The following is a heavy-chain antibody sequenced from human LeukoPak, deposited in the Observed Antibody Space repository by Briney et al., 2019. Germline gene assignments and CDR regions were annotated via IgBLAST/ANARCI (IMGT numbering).Heavy chain of an antibody. V-gene: IGHV3-48*03. D-gene: IGHD5-18*01. Sequence: QPGGCLRLSCAASGFTFSSYEMNWVRQAPGKGLEWVSYISSSGSTIYYADSVKGRFTISRDNAKNSLYLQMNSLRAEDTAVYYCASDRQLSPDYWGQGTLVTVSS. CDR3: ASDRQLSPDY. J-gene: IGHJ4*02. CDR1: GFTFSSYE. CDR2: ISSSGSTI.